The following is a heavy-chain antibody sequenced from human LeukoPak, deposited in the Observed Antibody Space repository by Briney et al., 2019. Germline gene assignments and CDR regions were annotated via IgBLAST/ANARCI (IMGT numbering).Heavy chain of an antibody. CDR2: INPNSGGT. CDR1: GYTFTGYY. Sequence: ASVKVSCKASGYTFTGYYMHWVRQAPGQGLEWMGWINPNSGGTNYAQKFQGRVTITRDTSISTAYMELSRLRSDDTAVYYCARGYAILRYFDWLPQHIDYWGQGTLVTVSS. CDR3: ARGYAILRYFDWLPQHIDY. J-gene: IGHJ4*02. V-gene: IGHV1-2*02. D-gene: IGHD3-9*01.